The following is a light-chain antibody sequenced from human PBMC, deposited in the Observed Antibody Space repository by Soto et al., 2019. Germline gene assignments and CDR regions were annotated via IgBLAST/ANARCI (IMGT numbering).Light chain of an antibody. J-gene: IGKJ3*01. CDR2: AAS. CDR3: QQCYNNPT. Sequence: DIQMTQSPSSLSASVGDRVTITCRASQNINSYLNWYQQKPGKAPKLLIYAASTLQSGVPSRFSGSGSGTDFTLTISSLQPEDFATYFCQQCYNNPTFRPGTEVNIK. CDR1: QNINSY. V-gene: IGKV1-39*01.